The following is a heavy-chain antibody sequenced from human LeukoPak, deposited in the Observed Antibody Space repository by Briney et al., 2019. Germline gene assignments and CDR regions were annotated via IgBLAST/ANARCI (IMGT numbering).Heavy chain of an antibody. D-gene: IGHD2-15*01. Sequence: GESLKISCKGSGYRFTSYWIGWVRQMPGKGLEWIAIIYPGDSDTRYGPSFQGQVTISADKSINTAFLQWSNLKASDTAMYYCATNPRYCSGGSCWMGNFDYWGQGTLVAVSS. V-gene: IGHV5-51*01. CDR2: IYPGDSDT. J-gene: IGHJ4*02. CDR1: GYRFTSYW. CDR3: ATNPRYCSGGSCWMGNFDY.